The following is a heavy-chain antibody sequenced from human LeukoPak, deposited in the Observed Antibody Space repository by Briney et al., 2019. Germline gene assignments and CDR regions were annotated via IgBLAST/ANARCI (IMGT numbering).Heavy chain of an antibody. Sequence: ASVKVSCTASGYTFTGYYMHWVRQAPGQGLERMVWINPNSGGTNYAQKFQGRVTMTRDTSISTAYMELSRLRSDDTAVYYCARGDSFRGVIITLDYWGQGTLVTVSS. CDR1: GYTFTGYY. CDR3: ARGDSFRGVIITLDY. CDR2: INPNSGGT. J-gene: IGHJ4*02. V-gene: IGHV1-2*02. D-gene: IGHD3-10*01.